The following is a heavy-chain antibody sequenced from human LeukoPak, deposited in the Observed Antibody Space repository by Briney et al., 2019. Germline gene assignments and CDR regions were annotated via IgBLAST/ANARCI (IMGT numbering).Heavy chain of an antibody. J-gene: IGHJ4*02. Sequence: PGRSLRLSCAASGFTFSNFWMNWVRQAPGKGLEWVANIKDDGRDKNYVDSVKGRFTISRDNAKKSLYLQMNSLRAEDTAIYYCARGTGWYPDYWGQGILVTVSS. CDR2: IKDDGRDK. D-gene: IGHD6-19*01. CDR3: ARGTGWYPDY. CDR1: GFTFSNFW. V-gene: IGHV3-7*01.